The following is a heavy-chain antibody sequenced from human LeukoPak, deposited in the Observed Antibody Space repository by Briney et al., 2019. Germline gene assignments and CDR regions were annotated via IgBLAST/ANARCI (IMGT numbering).Heavy chain of an antibody. D-gene: IGHD5-18*01. CDR2: INTDGRTT. CDR1: GFTFRSYW. CDR3: ARGDHSYSYGPNTGYYYGMDV. Sequence: GGSLRLSCAASGFTFRSYWMHWVRQAPGKGLVWVSRINTDGRTTTYADSVKGRFTISRDNAKNMLYLQMNSLRAEDTAVYYCARGDHSYSYGPNTGYYYGMDVWGQGTTVTVSS. V-gene: IGHV3-74*01. J-gene: IGHJ6*02.